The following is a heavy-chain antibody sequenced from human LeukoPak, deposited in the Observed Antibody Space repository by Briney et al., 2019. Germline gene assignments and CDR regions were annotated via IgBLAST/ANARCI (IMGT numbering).Heavy chain of an antibody. CDR3: ARTRVGGYFDY. D-gene: IGHD2-15*01. CDR1: GDSISNYY. V-gene: IGHV4-59*12. J-gene: IGHJ4*02. Sequence: SETLSLTCTVSGDSISNYYWNWIRQPPGKGLEWIGYGHYSGSTFYNPSLNSRVTLSVDTSKNQFSLKLSSVTAADTAVYYCARTRVGGYFDYWGQGTLVTVSS. CDR2: GHYSGST.